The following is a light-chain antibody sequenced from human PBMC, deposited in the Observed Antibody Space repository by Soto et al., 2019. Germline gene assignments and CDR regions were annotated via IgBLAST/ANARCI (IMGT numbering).Light chain of an antibody. V-gene: IGKV1-5*03. CDR3: QQCETWPTWT. Sequence: DIQMTQSPSTVSAYVGDSVTITCRASQSIGDLLAWYQQKPGEAPKLLIYKASYLESGVPYRFSGSGSGTEFTLTISRLQSEDSALYYCQQCETWPTWTFGRGTKVDNK. J-gene: IGKJ1*01. CDR1: QSIGDL. CDR2: KAS.